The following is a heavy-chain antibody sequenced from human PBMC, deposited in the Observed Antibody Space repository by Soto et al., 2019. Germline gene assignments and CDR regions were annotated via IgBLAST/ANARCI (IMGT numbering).Heavy chain of an antibody. J-gene: IGHJ2*01. Sequence: QVQLVESGGGVVQPGRSLRLSCAASGFTFSSYAMHWVRQAPGKGLEWVAVISYDGSNKYYADSVKGRFTISRDNSKNTLELQMNSRRAEETAVYYCARDPLWGTAMVLWYFDLWGRGTLVTVSS. CDR2: ISYDGSNK. D-gene: IGHD5-18*01. CDR3: ARDPLWGTAMVLWYFDL. V-gene: IGHV3-30-3*01. CDR1: GFTFSSYA.